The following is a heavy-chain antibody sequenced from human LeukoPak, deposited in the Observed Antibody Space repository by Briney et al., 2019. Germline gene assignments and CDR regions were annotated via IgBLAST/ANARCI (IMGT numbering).Heavy chain of an antibody. J-gene: IGHJ4*02. CDR2: VSLSGSP. CDR1: GYSLRNGYH. D-gene: IGHD4-11*01. V-gene: IGHV4-38-2*02. Sequence: SETLSLTCSVSGYSLRNGYHWAWFRQPPGKRLEWLGSVSLSGSPYDNLSFKSRVSMSVDASKNQFSLKMRAVTAADSAVYFCARSEINDYSRFWGQGILVTVSS. CDR3: ARSEINDYSRF.